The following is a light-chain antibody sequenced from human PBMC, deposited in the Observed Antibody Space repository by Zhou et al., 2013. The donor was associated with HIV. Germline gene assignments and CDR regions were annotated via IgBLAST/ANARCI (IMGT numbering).Light chain of an antibody. CDR3: SSYTSSTTLVL. J-gene: IGLJ2*01. CDR2: EVN. CDR1: SSDVGGYNY. Sequence: QSALTQPPSASGSPGQSVTISCTGTSSDVGGYNYVSWYQQHPGKAPKLMIYEVNKRPSGVPDRFSGSKSGNTASLTVSGLQVEDEADYYCSSYTSSTTLVLFGGGTKLTVL. V-gene: IGLV2-8*01.